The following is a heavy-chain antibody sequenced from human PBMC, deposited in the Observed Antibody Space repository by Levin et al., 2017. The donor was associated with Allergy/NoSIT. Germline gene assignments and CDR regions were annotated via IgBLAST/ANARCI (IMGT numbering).Heavy chain of an antibody. CDR2: INPNSGGT. V-gene: IGHV1-2*02. J-gene: IGHJ4*02. CDR3: ARERGSGPDY. Sequence: GASVKVSCKASGYIFTGYFMHWVRQAPGQGLEWVGWINPNSGGTNYAQRFQGRVTMTRDTSINTAYMELSGLRSDDTAIFYCARERGSGPDYWGQGTLVTVSS. D-gene: IGHD6-19*01. CDR1: GYIFTGYF.